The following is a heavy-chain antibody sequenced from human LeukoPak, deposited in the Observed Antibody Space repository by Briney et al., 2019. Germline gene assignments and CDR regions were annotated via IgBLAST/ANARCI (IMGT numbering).Heavy chain of an antibody. V-gene: IGHV3-23*01. CDR3: AKVPYSDYGSGRPPFMDV. J-gene: IGHJ6*02. D-gene: IGHD3-10*01. CDR2: ISDRGGST. CDR1: RFTFSNYA. Sequence: HPAESLRLSCAASRFTFSNYAMSWVRQAAGKGLEWVSTISDRGGSTYYADSGKGRFTISRDNSKNTLYLQMNRLRAEDTAIHYCAKVPYSDYGSGRPPFMDVWGQGTTVAVSS.